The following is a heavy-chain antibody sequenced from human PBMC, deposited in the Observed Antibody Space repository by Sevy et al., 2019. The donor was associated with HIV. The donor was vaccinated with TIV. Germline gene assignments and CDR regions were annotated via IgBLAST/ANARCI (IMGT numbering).Heavy chain of an antibody. CDR2: IKSITDGGTT. Sequence: GGSLRLSCAVSGFTFSKAWMSWVRQAPGKGLEWVGRIKSITDGGTTDYAAPVKGRFTSSRDDSKNMLYRQMNSLKTEDTAIYYCTTDDYYDSSGYHAAFDCWVQGTLVTVSS. V-gene: IGHV3-15*01. CDR3: TTDDYYDSSGYHAAFDC. CDR1: GFTFSKAW. J-gene: IGHJ4*02. D-gene: IGHD3-22*01.